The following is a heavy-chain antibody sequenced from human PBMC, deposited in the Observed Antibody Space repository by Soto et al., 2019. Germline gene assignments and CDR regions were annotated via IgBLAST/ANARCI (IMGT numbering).Heavy chain of an antibody. Sequence: QVQLQESGPGLVKPSETLSLTCTVSGGSISSYYWSWIRQPPGKGLEWIGYIYYSGSTNYNPSLKSRATISVDTSKNQFSLKLSSVTAADTAVYYCARGSYDSSGYPMWYFDYWGQGTLVTVSS. CDR1: GGSISSYY. CDR2: IYYSGST. D-gene: IGHD3-22*01. CDR3: ARGSYDSSGYPMWYFDY. V-gene: IGHV4-59*01. J-gene: IGHJ4*02.